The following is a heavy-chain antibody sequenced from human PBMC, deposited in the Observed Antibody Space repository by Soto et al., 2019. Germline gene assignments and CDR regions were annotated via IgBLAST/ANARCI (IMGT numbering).Heavy chain of an antibody. D-gene: IGHD3-3*01. V-gene: IGHV1-18*04. CDR2: ISPYNGNT. CDR1: GYFFTSYG. CDR3: ARDFGSDLSAPGAVFDY. J-gene: IGHJ4*02. Sequence: ASVKVSCKASGYFFTSYGITWVRQAPGEGLEWMGWISPYNGNTKYAQNFQGRVTMTTDTSTSTAYMEVRRLRSDDPAVYYCARDFGSDLSAPGAVFDYWGQGTLVTVSS.